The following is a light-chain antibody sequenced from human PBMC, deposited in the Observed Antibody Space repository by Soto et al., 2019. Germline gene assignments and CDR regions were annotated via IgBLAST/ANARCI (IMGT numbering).Light chain of an antibody. CDR3: QKYNSYPWK. J-gene: IGKJ1*01. CDR2: DAS. V-gene: IGKV1-5*01. CDR1: QLISSW. Sequence: DIQMTHSPSTLSASVVDRVTITFLASQLISSWLASYQQKPGKAPKLLIYDASSLESGVPSRFSGSGSGTAFTLTISSLQPDDFATYYCQKYNSYPWKFGQGTKVDIK.